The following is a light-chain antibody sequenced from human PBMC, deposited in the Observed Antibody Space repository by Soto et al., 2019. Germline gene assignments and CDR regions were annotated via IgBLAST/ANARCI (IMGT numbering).Light chain of an antibody. J-gene: IGKJ1*01. Sequence: DVQLTHAPSTLSASVGDRVTITCRASQSIGNWLAWYQQKPGTAPNLLIYDASTLENGVPSRFSGSASGTDFTLTISSLQPYDFATYYCQHYNSYSEAFGHGTKVDIK. CDR2: DAS. V-gene: IGKV1-5*01. CDR1: QSIGNW. CDR3: QHYNSYSEA.